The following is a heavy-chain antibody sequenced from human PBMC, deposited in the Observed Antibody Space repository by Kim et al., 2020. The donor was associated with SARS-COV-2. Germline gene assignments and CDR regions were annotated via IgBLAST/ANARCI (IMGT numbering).Heavy chain of an antibody. CDR1: GYSISSGYY. CDR3: ARDHRGVILPFDY. D-gene: IGHD3-10*01. CDR2: IYHSGST. J-gene: IGHJ4*02. V-gene: IGHV4-38-2*02. Sequence: SETLSLTCTVSGYSISSGYYWGWIRQPPGKGLEWIGSIYHSGSTYYNPSLKSRVTISVDTSKNQFSLKLSSVTAADTAVYYCARDHRGVILPFDYWGQGTLVTVSS.